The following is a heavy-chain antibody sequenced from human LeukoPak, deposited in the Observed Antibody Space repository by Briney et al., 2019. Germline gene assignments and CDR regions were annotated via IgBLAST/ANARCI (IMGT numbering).Heavy chain of an antibody. D-gene: IGHD4-17*01. CDR3: ARGLFYGDYDYFDY. CDR2: IFYSGNT. CDR1: GGSISRSNYY. V-gene: IGHV4-39*01. J-gene: IGHJ4*02. Sequence: SETLSLTCTVSGGSISRSNYYWGWIRQPPGKGLEWIGSIFYSGNTYYNPSLKSRVTISVDTSKNQFSLKLTSVTAADTAVYYCARGLFYGDYDYFDYWGQGTLVTVSS.